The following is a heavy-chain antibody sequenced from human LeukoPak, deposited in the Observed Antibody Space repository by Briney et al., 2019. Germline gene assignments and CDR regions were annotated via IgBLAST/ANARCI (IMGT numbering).Heavy chain of an antibody. D-gene: IGHD2-15*01. CDR1: GFTFSTYS. J-gene: IGHJ4*02. CDR2: IISSSSYI. CDR3: ARDPQYCSGGSCYSFDY. V-gene: IGHV3-21*01. Sequence: MPGGSLRLSCAASGFTFSTYSMNWVRQAPGKGLEWVSSIISSSSYIYYADSVKGRFTLSRDNAKNSLYLQMNSLRAEDTAVYYCARDPQYCSGGSCYSFDYWGQGTLVTVSS.